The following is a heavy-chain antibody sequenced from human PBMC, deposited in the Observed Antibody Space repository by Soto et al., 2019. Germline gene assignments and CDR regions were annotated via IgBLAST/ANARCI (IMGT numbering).Heavy chain of an antibody. D-gene: IGHD3-22*01. Sequence: GSLRLSCAASGFTFDDYTMHWVRQAPGKGLEWVSLISWDGGSTYYADSVKGRFTISRDNAKNTLYLQMNSLRAEDTAVYYCARVWANSGYYVAYDYWGQGTPVTVSS. CDR2: ISWDGGST. CDR1: GFTFDDYT. CDR3: ARVWANSGYYVAYDY. V-gene: IGHV3-43*01. J-gene: IGHJ4*02.